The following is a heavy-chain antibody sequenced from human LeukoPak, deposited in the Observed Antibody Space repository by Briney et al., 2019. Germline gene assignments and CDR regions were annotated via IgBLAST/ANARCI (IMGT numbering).Heavy chain of an antibody. CDR1: GFTFSSYW. CDR3: TTERVGALNY. CDR2: IRSKTDGGTA. Sequence: GSLRLSCAASGFTFSSYWMHWVRQAPGKGLDYIGGIRSKTDGGTADYAAPVKGRFTISRDDSKNTLYLQMNSLKIEDTGIYYCTTERVGALNYWGQGTLVTVSS. D-gene: IGHD1-26*01. J-gene: IGHJ4*02. V-gene: IGHV3-15*01.